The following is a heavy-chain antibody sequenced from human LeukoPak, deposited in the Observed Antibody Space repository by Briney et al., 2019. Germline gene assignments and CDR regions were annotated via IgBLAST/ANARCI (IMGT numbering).Heavy chain of an antibody. CDR2: ISSSSNTI. CDR3: ARKFRGSSRFFDY. V-gene: IGHV3-48*04. CDR1: GFTFSSNS. Sequence: PGGSLRLSCAASGFTFSSNSMNWVRQAPGKGLEWVSHISSSSNTIYYADSVKGRFTISRDNAKNSLFLQMNSLRGEDTAVYYCARKFRGSSRFFDYWGQGTRVTVSS. D-gene: IGHD2-2*01. J-gene: IGHJ4*02.